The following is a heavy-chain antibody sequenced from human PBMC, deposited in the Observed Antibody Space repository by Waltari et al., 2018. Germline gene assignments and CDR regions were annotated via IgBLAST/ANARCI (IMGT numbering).Heavy chain of an antibody. V-gene: IGHV4-34*01. CDR1: GGSASGYF. J-gene: IGHJ4*02. D-gene: IGHD6-25*01. CDR2: INHSGNT. Sequence: QVQLQQRGAGLLKPSETLTLTCGVHGGSASGYFCTWIRQPPGKGLEWLGEINHSGNTDYNPSLKSRVTISLDRSKDQFSLNLKSVTVADTAVYYCARGSGDGLFDSWGQGTLITVSS. CDR3: ARGSGDGLFDS.